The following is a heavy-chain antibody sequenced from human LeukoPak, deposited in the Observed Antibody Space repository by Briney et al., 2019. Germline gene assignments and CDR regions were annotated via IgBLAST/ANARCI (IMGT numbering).Heavy chain of an antibody. V-gene: IGHV4-34*01. CDR1: GGSFSGYY. J-gene: IGHJ4*02. D-gene: IGHD6-6*01. Sequence: PSETLSLTCAVYGGSFSGYYWSWIRQPPGKGLEWIGEINHSGSTNHNPSLKSRVTISIDTSKNQFSLKLSSVTAADTAVYYCARSPAERIAARTIDYWGQGTLVTVSS. CDR2: INHSGST. CDR3: ARSPAERIAARTIDY.